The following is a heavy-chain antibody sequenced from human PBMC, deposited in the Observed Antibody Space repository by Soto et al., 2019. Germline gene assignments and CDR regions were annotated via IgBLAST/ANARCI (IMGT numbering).Heavy chain of an antibody. CDR1: GGTIGSLG. Sequence: TLRLRWSVAGGTIGSLGGSWISKPPGKGLEWIGYIYYSGSTNYNPSLKSRVTISVDTSKNQFSLKLSSVTAADTAVYYCARGYNWNAQFDPWGQGTLVTVSS. J-gene: IGHJ5*02. V-gene: IGHV4-59*11. CDR2: IYYSGST. D-gene: IGHD1-20*01. CDR3: ARGYNWNAQFDP.